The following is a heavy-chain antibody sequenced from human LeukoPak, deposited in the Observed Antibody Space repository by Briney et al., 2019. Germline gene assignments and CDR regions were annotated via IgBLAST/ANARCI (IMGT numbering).Heavy chain of an antibody. J-gene: IGHJ4*02. CDR3: ATLYYYDSSGYPYPTY. Sequence: SQTLSLTCTVSGGSISSGGYYWSWIRQPPGKGLEWIGYIYHSGSTYYNPSLKSRVTISVDRSKNQFSLKLGSVTAADTAVYYCATLYYYDSSGYPYPTYWGQGTLVTVSS. CDR2: IYHSGST. D-gene: IGHD3-22*01. CDR1: GGSISSGGYY. V-gene: IGHV4-30-2*01.